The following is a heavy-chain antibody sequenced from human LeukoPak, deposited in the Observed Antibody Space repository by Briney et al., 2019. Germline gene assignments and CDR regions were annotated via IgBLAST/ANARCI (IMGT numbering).Heavy chain of an antibody. D-gene: IGHD3-16*02. J-gene: IGHJ4*02. Sequence: GGSLRLSCAASGFTFSSHAMSWARQAPGKGLEWVSAISGSGGSTYYADSVKGRFTISRDNSKNTLYLQMNSLRAEDTAVYYCAKALRLGELSFSYWGQGTLVTVSS. CDR3: AKALRLGELSFSY. V-gene: IGHV3-23*01. CDR2: ISGSGGST. CDR1: GFTFSSHA.